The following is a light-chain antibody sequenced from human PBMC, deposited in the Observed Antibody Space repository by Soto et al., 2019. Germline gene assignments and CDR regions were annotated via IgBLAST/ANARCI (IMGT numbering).Light chain of an antibody. CDR2: GAA. CDR3: QQYNYGYT. V-gene: IGKV3-15*01. Sequence: EIVMTQSPATLSVSPGERATLSCRASQSFSSNLAWYQQKPGQAPRLLIYGAATRATGIPARFSGSGSGTEFTLIISSLQSEDSAVYYCQQYNYGYTFGQGTKLEIK. CDR1: QSFSSN. J-gene: IGKJ2*01.